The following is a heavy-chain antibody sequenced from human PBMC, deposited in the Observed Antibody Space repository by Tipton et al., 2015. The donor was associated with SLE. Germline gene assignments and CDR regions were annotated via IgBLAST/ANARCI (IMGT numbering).Heavy chain of an antibody. CDR1: GGSFSGYY. Sequence: TLSLTCAVYGGSFSGYYWSWIRQPPGKGLEWIGEINHSGSTNYNPSLKSRVTISVDTSKNQFSLKLSSVTAADTAVYYCARGYDYVWGSYHNWLDPWGQGTLVTVSS. D-gene: IGHD3-16*02. V-gene: IGHV4-34*01. J-gene: IGHJ5*02. CDR3: ARGYDYVWGSYHNWLDP. CDR2: INHSGST.